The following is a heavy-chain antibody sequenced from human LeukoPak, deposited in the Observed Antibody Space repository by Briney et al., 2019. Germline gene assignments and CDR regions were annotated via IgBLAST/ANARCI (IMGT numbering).Heavy chain of an antibody. V-gene: IGHV5-51*01. CDR3: ARLITMIVANDDAFDI. CDR1: GYSFTSYW. J-gene: IGHJ3*02. CDR2: IYPGDSDT. D-gene: IGHD3-22*01. Sequence: GESLKISCKGSGYSFTSYWIGWVRQMPGKGLEWMGIIYPGDSDTRYSPSFQGQVTISADKFISTAYLQWSSLKASDTAMYYCARLITMIVANDDAFDIWGQGTMVTVSS.